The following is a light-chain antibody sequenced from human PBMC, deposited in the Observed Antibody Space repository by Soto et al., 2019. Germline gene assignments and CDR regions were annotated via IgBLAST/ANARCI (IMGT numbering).Light chain of an antibody. CDR2: GAS. V-gene: IGKV3-15*01. J-gene: IGKJ2*01. CDR3: QQYNNWHET. Sequence: EIVMTQSPATLSVSPGERATLSCRASQSVSSNLAWYQQKPGQAPRLLIYGASTRATGIPARFSGSGSGTEFTLTISSLQSEDFAVYYCQQYNNWHETFGQGTMLEIK. CDR1: QSVSSN.